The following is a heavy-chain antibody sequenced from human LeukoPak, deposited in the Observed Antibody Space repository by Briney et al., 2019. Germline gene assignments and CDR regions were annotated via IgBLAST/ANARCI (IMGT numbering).Heavy chain of an antibody. CDR1: GGTFSSYT. CDR2: IIPILGIA. V-gene: IGHV1-69*02. D-gene: IGHD4-23*01. J-gene: IGHJ4*02. Sequence: ASVKVSCKASGGTFSSYTISWVRQAPGQGLEWMGRIIPILGIANYAQKFQGRVTITAAKSTSTAYMELSSLRSEDTAVYYCALTTVVTRIDYWGQGTLVTVSS. CDR3: ALTTVVTRIDY.